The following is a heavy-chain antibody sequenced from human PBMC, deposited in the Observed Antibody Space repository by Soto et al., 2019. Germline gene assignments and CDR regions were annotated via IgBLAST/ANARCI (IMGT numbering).Heavy chain of an antibody. Sequence: QLQLQESGPGLVKPSETLSLTCTVSGGSISSSSYYWGWIRQPPGKGLEWIGSIYYSGSTYYNPSLKSRVTLYVDTSKNQCSLKLSSVTAADTAVYYCARRYGDHHWGQGTLVTVSS. CDR2: IYYSGST. CDR3: ARRYGDHH. D-gene: IGHD4-17*01. V-gene: IGHV4-39*01. CDR1: GGSISSSSYY. J-gene: IGHJ5*02.